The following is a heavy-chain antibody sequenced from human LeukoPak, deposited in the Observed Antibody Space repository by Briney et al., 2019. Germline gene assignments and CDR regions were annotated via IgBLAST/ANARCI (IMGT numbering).Heavy chain of an antibody. CDR1: GFTVSSNH. V-gene: IGHV3-53*01. Sequence: GGSLRLSCAASGFTVSSNHMSWVRQAPGKGLEWVSVIYSGGSTYYADSVKGRFTISRDNSKNTLYLQMNSLRAEDTAVYYCARVEVRGVITVYAFDIWGQGTMVTVSS. D-gene: IGHD3-10*01. J-gene: IGHJ3*02. CDR2: IYSGGST. CDR3: ARVEVRGVITVYAFDI.